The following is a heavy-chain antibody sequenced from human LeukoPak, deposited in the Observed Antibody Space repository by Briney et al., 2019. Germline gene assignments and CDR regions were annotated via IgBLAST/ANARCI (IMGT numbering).Heavy chain of an antibody. J-gene: IGHJ4*02. D-gene: IGHD3-22*01. V-gene: IGHV3-33*01. CDR3: ARDQDSSGYYHGALEY. Sequence: GGSLRLSCAASGFTFTNYGMHWVRQAPGKGLEWVAVIWNDGNSKYYGDSVEGRFTISRDNSQNTLYLQMNSLRAEDTAVYYCARDQDSSGYYHGALEYWGQGTLVTVPS. CDR1: GFTFTNYG. CDR2: IWNDGNSK.